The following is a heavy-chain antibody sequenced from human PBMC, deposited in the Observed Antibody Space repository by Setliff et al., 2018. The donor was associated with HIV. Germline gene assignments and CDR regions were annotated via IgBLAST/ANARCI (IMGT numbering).Heavy chain of an antibody. D-gene: IGHD5-18*01. CDR3: ASRGYNYGRRPVYFDR. V-gene: IGHV3-11*04. J-gene: IGHJ4*02. CDR1: GFTLSNTY. Sequence: GGSLRLSCAASGFTLSNTYMAWVRQAPGKGLEWISYISSSGTTIYYADFVKGRFTISRDNARKSLYLEMHSLRAEDTAVYYCASRGYNYGRRPVYFDRWGQGTLVTVSS. CDR2: ISSSGTTI.